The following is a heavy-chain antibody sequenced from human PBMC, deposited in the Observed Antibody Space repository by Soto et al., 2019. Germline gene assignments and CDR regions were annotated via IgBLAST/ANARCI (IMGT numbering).Heavy chain of an antibody. CDR3: ARGPSRGYCSGGSCYSVPRESWFDP. Sequence: GASVKVSCKASGYTFTGYYMHWVRQAPGQGLEWMGWINPNSGGTNYAQKFQGWVTMTRDTSISTAYMELSRLRSDDTAVYYCARGPSRGYCSGGSCYSVPRESWFDPWGQGTLVTVPS. CDR1: GYTFTGYY. J-gene: IGHJ5*02. CDR2: INPNSGGT. V-gene: IGHV1-2*04. D-gene: IGHD2-15*01.